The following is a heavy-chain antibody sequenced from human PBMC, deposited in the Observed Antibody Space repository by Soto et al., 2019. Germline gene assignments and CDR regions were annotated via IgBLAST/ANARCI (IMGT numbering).Heavy chain of an antibody. CDR1: GFTFSSYA. Sequence: GGSLRLSCAASGFTFSSYAMHWVRQAPGKGLEWVAVISYDGSNKYYADSVKGRFAISRDNSKNTLYLQMNSLRAEDTAVYYCARDRYGGNSHYFDYWGQGTLVTVSS. V-gene: IGHV3-30*09. D-gene: IGHD4-17*01. CDR2: ISYDGSNK. J-gene: IGHJ4*02. CDR3: ARDRYGGNSHYFDY.